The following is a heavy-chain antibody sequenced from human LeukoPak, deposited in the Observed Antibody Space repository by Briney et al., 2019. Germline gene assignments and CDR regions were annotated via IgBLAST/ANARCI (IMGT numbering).Heavy chain of an antibody. Sequence: PGGSLRLSCAASGFTFSSYAMHWVRQAPGKGLEWVAVISYDGSNKYYADSVKGRFTISRDNSKNTLYLQMNSLRAEDTAVYYCARDDPVYDFWSGLRPREAGRAFDIWGQGTMVTVSS. CDR3: ARDDPVYDFWSGLRPREAGRAFDI. D-gene: IGHD3-3*01. CDR1: GFTFSSYA. J-gene: IGHJ3*02. V-gene: IGHV3-30-3*01. CDR2: ISYDGSNK.